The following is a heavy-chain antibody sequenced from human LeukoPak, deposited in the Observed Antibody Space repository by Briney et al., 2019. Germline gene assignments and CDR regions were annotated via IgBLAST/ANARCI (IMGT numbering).Heavy chain of an antibody. D-gene: IGHD6-13*01. V-gene: IGHV1-18*01. J-gene: IGHJ4*02. Sequence: ASVKVSCKASGYTFTSYGISWVRQAPGQGLEWMGWISAYNGNTNYAQKLQGRVTMTTDTSTSTAYMELRSLRSDDTAVYYCARGPSGYSSSWYNYWGQGTLVTVSS. CDR3: ARGPSGYSSSWYNY. CDR2: ISAYNGNT. CDR1: GYTFTSYG.